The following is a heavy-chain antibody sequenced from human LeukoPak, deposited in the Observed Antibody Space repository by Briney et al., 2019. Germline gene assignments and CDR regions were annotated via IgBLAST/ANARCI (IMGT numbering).Heavy chain of an antibody. CDR1: GGSISSSSYY. D-gene: IGHD2-15*01. Sequence: SETLSLTCTVSGGSISSSSYYWGWIRQPPGKGLEWIGSIYYSGSTYYNPSLKSRVTISVDTSRNQFSLKLSSVTAADTAVYYCARDIYCSGGSCYDWFDPWGQGTLVTVSS. V-gene: IGHV4-39*07. CDR3: ARDIYCSGGSCYDWFDP. J-gene: IGHJ5*02. CDR2: IYYSGST.